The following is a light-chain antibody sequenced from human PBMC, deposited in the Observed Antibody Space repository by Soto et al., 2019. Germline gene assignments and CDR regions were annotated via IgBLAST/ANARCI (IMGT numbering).Light chain of an antibody. V-gene: IGLV2-14*01. Sequence: QPALTQPASVSGSPGQSITISCTGTSSDVGASKYVSWYQQHPGKAPKLMIYEVSNRPSGVSNRFSGSKSGNTASLTISGLQAEDEADYYCSSYTSTITVLFGGGTKLTVL. J-gene: IGLJ2*01. CDR2: EVS. CDR1: SSDVGASKY. CDR3: SSYTSTITVL.